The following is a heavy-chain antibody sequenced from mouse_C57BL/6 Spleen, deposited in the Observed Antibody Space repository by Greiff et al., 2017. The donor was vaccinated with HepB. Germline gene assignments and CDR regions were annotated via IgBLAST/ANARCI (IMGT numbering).Heavy chain of an antibody. Sequence: QVQLQQSGAELVKPGASVKLSCKASGYTFTSYWMHWVKQRPGQGLEWIGMIHPNSGSTNYNEKFKSKATLTVDKSSSTAYMQLSSLTSEDSAVYYCARAGYGNYGYFDVWGTGTTVTVSS. CDR1: GYTFTSYW. CDR2: IHPNSGST. V-gene: IGHV1-64*01. J-gene: IGHJ1*03. D-gene: IGHD2-1*01. CDR3: ARAGYGNYGYFDV.